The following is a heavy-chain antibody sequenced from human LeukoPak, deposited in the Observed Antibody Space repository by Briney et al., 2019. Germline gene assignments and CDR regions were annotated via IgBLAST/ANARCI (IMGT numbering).Heavy chain of an antibody. CDR1: GYSFTNYW. CDR3: AKLGAYSSSWYGFFDY. J-gene: IGHJ4*02. Sequence: GESLKISCKTSGYSFTNYWIGWVRQMPGKGLECMGIIYPGDSDTRYSPSFQGQVTISADKSISTAYLHWSSLKASDTAMYYCAKLGAYSSSWYGFFDYWGQGTLVTVSP. D-gene: IGHD6-13*01. CDR2: IYPGDSDT. V-gene: IGHV5-51*01.